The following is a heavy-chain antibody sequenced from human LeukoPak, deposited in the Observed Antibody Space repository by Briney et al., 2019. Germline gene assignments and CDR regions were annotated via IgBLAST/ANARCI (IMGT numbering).Heavy chain of an antibody. CDR1: GYTFTDYY. V-gene: IGHV1-2*02. D-gene: IGHD7-27*01. CDR3: VRGFFRELGIDV. Sequence: ASMKVSCKASGYTFTDYYIHWVRQAPGQGLEWMGWIDPNNGGTDYAQKFQGRVTMTRDTSIATVYMELSRLRSDDTAVYYCVRGFFRELGIDVWGQGTMVTVSS. CDR2: IDPNNGGT. J-gene: IGHJ3*01.